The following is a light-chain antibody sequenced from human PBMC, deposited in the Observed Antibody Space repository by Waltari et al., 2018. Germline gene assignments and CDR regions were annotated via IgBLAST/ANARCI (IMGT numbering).Light chain of an antibody. CDR3: ASWDDSLNDFV. J-gene: IGLJ1*01. Sequence: QSVLTQPHSASGTPAQRVTISCSGSRSNIGENVVYWDQHLQGTAPKHLISDNNQRPSGVPDRFSGSKSGTSASRAISGLQSEDEADYYCASWDDSLNDFVFGTGTKVTVL. CDR1: RSNIGENV. V-gene: IGLV1-44*01. CDR2: DNN.